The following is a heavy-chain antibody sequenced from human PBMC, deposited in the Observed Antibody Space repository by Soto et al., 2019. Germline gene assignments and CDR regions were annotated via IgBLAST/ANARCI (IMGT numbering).Heavy chain of an antibody. CDR2: IWYDGSNK. V-gene: IGHV3-33*01. CDR3: ARKEGRGMDV. J-gene: IGHJ6*02. CDR1: GFTFSSYD. D-gene: IGHD3-10*01. Sequence: QEQLVESGGGVVQPGRSLRLSCAASGFTFSSYDIHWVRQAPGKGLEWVAVIWYDGSNKYYADSVKGRFTISRDNSKNRLYMQMNSLRAEDTAVYYCARKEGRGMDVWGQGTTVTVSS.